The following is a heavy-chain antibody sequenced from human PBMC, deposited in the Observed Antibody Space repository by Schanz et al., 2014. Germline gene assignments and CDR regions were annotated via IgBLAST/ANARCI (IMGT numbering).Heavy chain of an antibody. CDR2: ISGSGGST. V-gene: IGHV3-23*04. D-gene: IGHD3-9*01. CDR1: GFAFSSYS. CDR3: AKQIHYDILTVTRN. Sequence: QLVGSGGGLIQPGGSLRLSCTASGFAFSSYSMNWVRQAPGKGLEWVSAISGSGGSTYYADSVKGRFTVFRDNSKRTLYLEINDPRAEDTAVYYCAKQIHYDILTVTRNWGQGTLVTVSS. J-gene: IGHJ4*02.